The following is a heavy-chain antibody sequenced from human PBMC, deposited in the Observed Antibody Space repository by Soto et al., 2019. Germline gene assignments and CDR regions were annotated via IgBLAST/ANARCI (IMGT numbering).Heavy chain of an antibody. Sequence: GGSLRLSCAASGFTFSSYSMNWIRQAPGKGLEWVSSISSSSSYIYYADSVKGRFTISRDNAKNSLYLQMNSLRAEDTAVYYCARWGAAGTRYYYYMDVWGKGTTVTVSS. CDR2: ISSSSSYI. D-gene: IGHD6-13*01. V-gene: IGHV3-21*01. CDR1: GFTFSSYS. CDR3: ARWGAAGTRYYYYMDV. J-gene: IGHJ6*03.